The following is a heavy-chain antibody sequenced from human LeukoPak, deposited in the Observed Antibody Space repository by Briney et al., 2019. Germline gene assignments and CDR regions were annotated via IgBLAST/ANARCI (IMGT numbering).Heavy chain of an antibody. V-gene: IGHV1-18*01. CDR2: KSAYNVNT. CDR1: VYTVTLYC. CDR3: ARDAPEHYYDRSGYPRYFQH. Sequence: ASVNVSCDASVYTVTLYCISGVRDAPGQGREGGGCKSAYNVNTNYTQKLQGRHTMTTHTSTSTPYIDLRSVRSHNTAVYSCARDAPEHYYDRSGYPRYFQHWGQGTLVTVSS. J-gene: IGHJ1*01. D-gene: IGHD3-22*01.